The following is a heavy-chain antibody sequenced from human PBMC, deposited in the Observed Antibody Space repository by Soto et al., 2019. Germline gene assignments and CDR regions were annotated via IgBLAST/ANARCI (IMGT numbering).Heavy chain of an antibody. D-gene: IGHD6-19*01. CDR3: AKDEDLAVAGPYGMDV. CDR2: ISGSGGST. J-gene: IGHJ6*02. Sequence: GGSLRLSCAASGFTFSSYAMSWVRQAPGKGLEWVSAISGSGGSTYYADSVKGRFTISRDNSKNTLYLQMNSLRAEDTAVYYCAKDEDLAVAGPYGMDVWGQGTTVTVSS. CDR1: GFTFSSYA. V-gene: IGHV3-23*01.